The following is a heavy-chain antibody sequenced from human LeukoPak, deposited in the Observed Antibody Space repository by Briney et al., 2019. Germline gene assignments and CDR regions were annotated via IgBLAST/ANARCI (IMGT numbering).Heavy chain of an antibody. V-gene: IGHV3-21*04. CDR1: GFTFSSYS. CDR2: ISSSSSYI. J-gene: IGHJ4*02. CDR3: AKGAEFLELHY. Sequence: GGSLRLSCAASGFTFSSYSMNWVRQAPGKGLEWVSSISSSSSYIYYADSVNGRFTISRDNSKNTLYLQMNSLRAEDTAVYYCAKGAEFLELHYWGQGTLVTVSS. D-gene: IGHD3-3*01.